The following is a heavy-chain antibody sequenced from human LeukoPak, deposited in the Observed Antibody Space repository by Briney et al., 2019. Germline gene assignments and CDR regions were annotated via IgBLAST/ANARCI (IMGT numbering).Heavy chain of an antibody. CDR3: ARGDYLGWFDP. J-gene: IGHJ5*02. CDR1: GGSFSGYY. D-gene: IGHD4-11*01. Sequence: SETLSLTCAVYGGSFSGYYCSWIRQPPGKGLEWIGEIILRGNTNYNPSLKSRVTISVDTSKNQFSLKLSSVTAADTAVYYCARGDYLGWFDPWGQGTLVTVSS. V-gene: IGHV4-34*01. CDR2: IILRGNT.